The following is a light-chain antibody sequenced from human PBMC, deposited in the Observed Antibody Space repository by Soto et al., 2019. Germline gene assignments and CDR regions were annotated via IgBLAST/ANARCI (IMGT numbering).Light chain of an antibody. CDR2: KVS. Sequence: DVVMTQSPLSLPVTFGQPASISCRSTQSLVHSDGNTHLNWFQQRPGQSPRRLICKVSNRDSGVPDRFSGSASGTDFTLKISRVEAEDVGVYYCMQGTHWPYTFGQGTKLEIK. V-gene: IGKV2-30*02. CDR3: MQGTHWPYT. J-gene: IGKJ2*01. CDR1: QSLVHSDGNTH.